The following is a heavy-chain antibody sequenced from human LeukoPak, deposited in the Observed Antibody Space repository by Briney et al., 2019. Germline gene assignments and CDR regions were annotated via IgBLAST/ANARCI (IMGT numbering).Heavy chain of an antibody. D-gene: IGHD3-9*01. CDR1: GFTFSSYS. CDR2: ISSSSSYI. V-gene: IGHV3-21*01. CDR3: ASHQVGYFDWLSTVYYYGMDV. J-gene: IGHJ6*02. Sequence: GGSLRLSCAASGFTFSSYSMNWVRQAPGKGLEWVSSISSSSSYIYYADSVKGRFTISRDNAKNSLYLQMNSLRAEDTAVYYCASHQVGYFDWLSTVYYYGMDVWGQGTTVTVSS.